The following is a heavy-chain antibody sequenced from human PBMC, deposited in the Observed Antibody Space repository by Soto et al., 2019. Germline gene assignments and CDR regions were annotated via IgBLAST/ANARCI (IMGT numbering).Heavy chain of an antibody. CDR1: GYTFTSYD. Sequence: SVKVSCKASGYTFTSYDINWVRQATGQGLEWMGRIIPILGIANYAQKFQGRVTVTADKSTSTAYMELSSLRSEDTAVYYCARDPPHTVAGTGEFDYWGQGTLVTVSS. CDR2: IIPILGIA. V-gene: IGHV1-69*04. CDR3: ARDPPHTVAGTGEFDY. J-gene: IGHJ4*02. D-gene: IGHD6-19*01.